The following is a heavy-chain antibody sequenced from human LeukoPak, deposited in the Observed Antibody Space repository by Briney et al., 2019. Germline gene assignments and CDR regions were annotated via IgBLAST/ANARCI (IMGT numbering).Heavy chain of an antibody. V-gene: IGHV4-39*01. CDR3: ASERVRYYYGSGSNYPFDC. Sequence: SETLSLTCTVSGGSISSSSYYWGWIRQPPGKGLEWFGGVYFSGSTYYNPSLKSRVTISVDTSKNQFSLKLSSVPAADTAVYYCASERVRYYYGSGSNYPFDCWGQGTLVTVSS. CDR1: GGSISSSSYY. D-gene: IGHD3-10*01. J-gene: IGHJ4*02. CDR2: VYFSGST.